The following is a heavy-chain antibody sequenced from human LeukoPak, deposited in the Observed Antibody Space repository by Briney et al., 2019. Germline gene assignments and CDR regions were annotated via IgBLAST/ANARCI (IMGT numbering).Heavy chain of an antibody. CDR3: ARVLWFGEVLKGDAFDI. Sequence: GGSLRLSCAASGFTFSSYWMHWVRQAPGKGLVWVSHINNDASRTDYADSVKGRFTISRDNAKNTLYLQMTSLRAEDTAVYYCARVLWFGEVLKGDAFDIWGQGTMVTVSS. V-gene: IGHV3-74*01. CDR1: GFTFSSYW. CDR2: INNDASRT. J-gene: IGHJ3*02. D-gene: IGHD3-10*01.